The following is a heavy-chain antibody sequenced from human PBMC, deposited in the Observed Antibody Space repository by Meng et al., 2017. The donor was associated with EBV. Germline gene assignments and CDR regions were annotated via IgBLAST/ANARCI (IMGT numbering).Heavy chain of an antibody. D-gene: IGHD3-10*01. CDR2: LIPMVGAP. V-gene: IGHV1-69*01. CDR1: GGTFRSDA. CDR3: ASESGRGFTPDY. J-gene: IGHJ4*02. Sequence: QVQVLQSGAEVKKPGSSVKVSGRTSGGTFRSDAGSWVRQAPGQGLEWMGGLIPMVGAPHYAQKFQGRVTIIADEPTSTHSMELNSLRSEDTAMYYCASESGRGFTPDYWGQGTLVTVSS.